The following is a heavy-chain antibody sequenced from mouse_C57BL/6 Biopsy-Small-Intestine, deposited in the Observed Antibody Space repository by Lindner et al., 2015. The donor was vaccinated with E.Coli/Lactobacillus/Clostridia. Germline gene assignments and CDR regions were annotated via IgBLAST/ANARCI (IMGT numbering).Heavy chain of an antibody. CDR2: IIPSLDIT. J-gene: IGHJ2*01. Sequence: SVKVSCKASGDTFSSYSFNWVRQAPGQGLEWMGRIIPSLDITNYAQTFQGRVTITADKSTSTTYMELRSLRSEDTAMYYCASPPRGCCNRVTCYPYLQQWGQGTPVTVSS. D-gene: IGHD3-3*01. CDR1: GDTFSSYS. CDR3: ASPPRGCCNRVTCYPYLQQ. V-gene: IGHV1-81*01.